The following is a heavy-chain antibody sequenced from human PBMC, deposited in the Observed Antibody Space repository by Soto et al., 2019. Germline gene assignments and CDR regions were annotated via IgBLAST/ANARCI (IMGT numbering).Heavy chain of an antibody. CDR1: GGTFSSYS. D-gene: IGHD3-16*01. CDR3: ARPFQSWPGGWYFDL. J-gene: IGHJ2*01. CDR2: IIPIFGTA. V-gene: IGHV1-69*01. Sequence: QVQLVQSGAGMKKPGSSVKVSCKASGGTFSSYSINWVRQAPGQGLEWMGGIIPIFGTANYAQKFQGRVTLTADESTSTAHMELSSLRNEDTAVYYCARPFQSWPGGWYFDLWGRGTLVTVSS.